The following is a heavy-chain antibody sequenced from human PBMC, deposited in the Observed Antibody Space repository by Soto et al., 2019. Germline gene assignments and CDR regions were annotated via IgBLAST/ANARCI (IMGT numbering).Heavy chain of an antibody. CDR1: GFTFSSSW. Sequence: EVQPVESGGGLVQPGGSLRLSCAASGFTFSSSWMHWVRQAPGKGLVWVSRINSGASTTNYADSVKGRFTIPRDNAKNTLYLQMDSLTAEDTAVYYCARGPSGWFGYDYWGQGTLVTVSS. V-gene: IGHV3-74*01. CDR2: INSGASTT. CDR3: ARGPSGWFGYDY. D-gene: IGHD6-19*01. J-gene: IGHJ4*02.